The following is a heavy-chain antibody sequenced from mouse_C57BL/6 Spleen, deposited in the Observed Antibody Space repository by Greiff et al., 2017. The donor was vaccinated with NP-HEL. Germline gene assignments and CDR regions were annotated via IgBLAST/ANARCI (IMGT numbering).Heavy chain of an antibody. CDR2: INPNNGGT. CDR1: GYTFTDYY. D-gene: IGHD2-5*01. J-gene: IGHJ2*01. Sequence: VQLQQSGPELVKPGASVKISCKASGYTFTDYYMNWVKQSHGKSLEWIGDINPNNGGTSYNQKFKGKATLTVDKSSSTAYMELRSLTSEDSAGYYCAREGYYSNSNFDYWGQGTTLTVSS. V-gene: IGHV1-26*01. CDR3: AREGYYSNSNFDY.